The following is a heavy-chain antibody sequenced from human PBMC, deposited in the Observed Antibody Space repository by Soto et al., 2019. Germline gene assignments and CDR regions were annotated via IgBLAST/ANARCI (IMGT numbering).Heavy chain of an antibody. CDR1: GYTFTSYY. CDR2: INPSGGST. CDR3: ARDLXNYCSSTSCSESFDY. J-gene: IGHJ4*02. Sequence: ASVEVSCKASGYTFTSYYMHWVRQAPGQGLEWMGIINPSGGSTSYAQKFQGRVTMTRDTSTSTVYMELSSLRSEDTAVYYCARDLXNYCSSTSCSESFDYWGQGTLVTVSS. V-gene: IGHV1-46*03. D-gene: IGHD2-2*01.